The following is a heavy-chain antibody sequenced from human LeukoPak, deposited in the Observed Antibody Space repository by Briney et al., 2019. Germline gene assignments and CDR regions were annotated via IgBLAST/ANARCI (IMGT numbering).Heavy chain of an antibody. CDR2: ISAYNGNT. CDR1: GYTFTSYG. Sequence: EASVKVSCKASGYTFTSYGISWVRQAPGQGLEWMGWISAYNGNTNYAQKLQGRVTMTTDTSTSTAYMELRSLRSDDTAVYYCARDPDGSGSSYYYYGMDVWGKGTTVTVSS. V-gene: IGHV1-18*04. CDR3: ARDPDGSGSSYYYYGMDV. D-gene: IGHD3-10*01. J-gene: IGHJ6*04.